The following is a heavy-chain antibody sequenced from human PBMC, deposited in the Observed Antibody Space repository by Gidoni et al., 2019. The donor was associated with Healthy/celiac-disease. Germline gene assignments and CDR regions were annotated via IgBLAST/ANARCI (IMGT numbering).Heavy chain of an antibody. V-gene: IGHV3-13*01. CDR3: ARASDYVWGSYPKGAFDI. CDR2: IGTAGDT. J-gene: IGHJ3*02. CDR1: GFTFSRYD. Sequence: EVQLVESGGGLVQPGGSLRLSCAASGFTFSRYDMHWVRQANGKGLEWVSAIGTAGDTYYPGSVKGRFTISRENAKNSLYLQMNSLRAGDTAVYYCARASDYVWGSYPKGAFDIWGQGTMVTVSS. D-gene: IGHD3-16*02.